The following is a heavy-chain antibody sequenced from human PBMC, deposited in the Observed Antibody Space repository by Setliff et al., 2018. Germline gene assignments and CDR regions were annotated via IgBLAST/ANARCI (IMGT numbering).Heavy chain of an antibody. D-gene: IGHD5-18*01. Sequence: GASVKVSCKASGGTFSSYAISWVRQAPGQGLEWMGGIIPIFGTANYAQKFQGRVTITTDESTSTAYMELGSLRSEDTAVYYCARAVGAAMVTWYFDYWGQGTLVTVSS. CDR1: GGTFSSYA. CDR3: ARAVGAAMVTWYFDY. V-gene: IGHV1-69*05. J-gene: IGHJ4*02. CDR2: IIPIFGTA.